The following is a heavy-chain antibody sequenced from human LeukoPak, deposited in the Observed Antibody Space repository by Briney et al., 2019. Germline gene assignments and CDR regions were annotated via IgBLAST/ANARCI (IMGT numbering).Heavy chain of an antibody. CDR3: ARDLVGGSQFDY. D-gene: IGHD1-26*01. V-gene: IGHV3-21*01. CDR2: ISSSSSYI. CDR1: GFTFSSYS. Sequence: KSGGSLRLSCAASGFTFSSYSMNWVRQAPGKGLEWVSSISSSSSYIYYADSVTGRFTISRDNAKNSLYMQMNSLRAEDTAVYYCARDLVGGSQFDYWGQGTLVTVSS. J-gene: IGHJ4*02.